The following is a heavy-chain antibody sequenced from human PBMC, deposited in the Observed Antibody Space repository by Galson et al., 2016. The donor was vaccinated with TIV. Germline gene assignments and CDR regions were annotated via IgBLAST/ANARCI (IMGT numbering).Heavy chain of an antibody. CDR2: IIPIFGTT. CDR1: GGLVSNYA. D-gene: IGHD5-18*01. J-gene: IGHJ4*02. CDR3: AKDPYIYGSYLDH. Sequence: SVKVSCKASGGLVSNYAISCVRQAPGQGLDWMGGIIPIFGTTKYAQKFQGRVTITADESTRIVNMELSSLRSEDTAVYYCAKDPYIYGSYLDHWGQGTLVTVSS. V-gene: IGHV1-69*13.